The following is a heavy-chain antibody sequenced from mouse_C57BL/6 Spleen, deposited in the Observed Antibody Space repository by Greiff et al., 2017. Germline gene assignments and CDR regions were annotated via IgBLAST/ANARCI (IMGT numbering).Heavy chain of an antibody. Sequence: QVQLQQSGAELVKPGASVKMSCKASGYTFTSYWITWVKQRPGQGLEWIGDIYPGSGSTNYNEKFKSKATLTVDTSSSTAYMQLSSLTSEDSAVYYGARRGINWAAWFAYWGQGTLVTVSA. CDR3: ARRGINWAAWFAY. CDR2: IYPGSGST. D-gene: IGHD4-1*01. CDR1: GYTFTSYW. J-gene: IGHJ3*01. V-gene: IGHV1-55*01.